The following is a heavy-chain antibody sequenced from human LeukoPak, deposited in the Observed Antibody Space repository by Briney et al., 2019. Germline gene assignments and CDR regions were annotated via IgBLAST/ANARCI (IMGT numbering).Heavy chain of an antibody. V-gene: IGHV3-74*01. J-gene: IGHJ4*02. CDR2: INSDGTIT. CDR1: GFTFTSYW. Sequence: GGSLRLSCAASGFTFTSYWMHWVRQAPGKGLVWLSRINSDGTITSYADSLEGRFTISRDNAKNTVYLQMNSLRAEDTAVYYCARQGVGFDYWGQGALVTVSS. CDR3: ARQGVGFDY.